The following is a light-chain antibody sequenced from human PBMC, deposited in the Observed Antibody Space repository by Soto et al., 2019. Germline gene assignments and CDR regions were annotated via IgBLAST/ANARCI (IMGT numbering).Light chain of an antibody. CDR2: SAS. J-gene: IGKJ5*01. CDR1: QSVSSK. CDR3: QQRSNWLIT. Sequence: EIVMTQSPATLSLSPGQRATLSCRASQSVSSKLAWYQQRPGQAPRLLIYSASTRATGIPARFSGSGSGTEFTLTISSLQSEDFAVYYCQQRSNWLITFGQGTRLEIK. V-gene: IGKV3-15*01.